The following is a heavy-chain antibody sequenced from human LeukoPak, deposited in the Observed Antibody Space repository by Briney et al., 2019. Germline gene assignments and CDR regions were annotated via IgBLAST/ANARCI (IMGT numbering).Heavy chain of an antibody. CDR1: GFTFSSYS. D-gene: IGHD6-19*01. Sequence: GSLRLSCAASGFTFSSYSMNWVRQAPGKGLEWVSSISSSSSYIYYADSVKGRFTISRGNAKNSLYLQMNSLRAEDTAVYYCASMTAVAGAYNWFDPWGQGTLVTVSS. CDR2: ISSSSSYI. V-gene: IGHV3-21*01. CDR3: ASMTAVAGAYNWFDP. J-gene: IGHJ5*02.